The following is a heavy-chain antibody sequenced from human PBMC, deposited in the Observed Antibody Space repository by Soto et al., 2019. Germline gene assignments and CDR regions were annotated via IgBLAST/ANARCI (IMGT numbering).Heavy chain of an antibody. V-gene: IGHV1-18*01. Sequence: QVPLVQSGAEVKKPGASVKVSCKASGYTFTSYGISWVRQAPGQGLEWMGWISAYNGNTNYAQKLQGRVTMTTDTSTSTAYVELRSLRSDDTAVYYCARDLRRQDLGYCSSTSCSSLGYWGQGTLVTVSS. D-gene: IGHD2-2*01. J-gene: IGHJ4*02. CDR1: GYTFTSYG. CDR2: ISAYNGNT. CDR3: ARDLRRQDLGYCSSTSCSSLGY.